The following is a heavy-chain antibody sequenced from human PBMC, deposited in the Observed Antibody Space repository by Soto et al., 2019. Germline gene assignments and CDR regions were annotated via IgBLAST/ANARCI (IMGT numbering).Heavy chain of an antibody. CDR1: GGSFSGYY. D-gene: IGHD6-13*01. J-gene: IGHJ4*02. V-gene: IGHV4-34*01. CDR2: INHSGST. CDR3: ARTAGIAAAGFSDY. Sequence: QVQLQQWGAGLLKPSETLSLTCAVYGGSFSGYYWSWIRQPPGKGLEWIGEINHSGSTNYNPSLKSRVTISVDTSKNQFSLKLSSVTAADTAVYSCARTAGIAAAGFSDYWGQGTLVTVSS.